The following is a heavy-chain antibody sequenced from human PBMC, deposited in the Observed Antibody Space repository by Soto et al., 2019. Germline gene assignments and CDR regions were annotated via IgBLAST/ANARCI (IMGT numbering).Heavy chain of an antibody. J-gene: IGHJ4*02. V-gene: IGHV3-33*01. D-gene: IGHD3-16*01. Sequence: QVQLVESGGGVVQPGRSLRLSCAASGFTFSSYGMHWVRQAPGKGLEWVAVIWYDGSNKYYADSVKGRFTISRDNSKNTLYLQMNSLRAEDTAVYYCARGRESLRYFDYWGQGTLVTVSS. CDR3: ARGRESLRYFDY. CDR2: IWYDGSNK. CDR1: GFTFSSYG.